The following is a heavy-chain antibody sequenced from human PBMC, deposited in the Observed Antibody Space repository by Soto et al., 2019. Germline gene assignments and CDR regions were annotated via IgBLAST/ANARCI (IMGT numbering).Heavy chain of an antibody. CDR2: IWYDGSNK. Sequence: GWSLRLSCAASGFTFSSYGMHWVRQATGKGLEWVAVIWYDGSNKYYADSVKGRFTISRDNSKNTLYLQMNSLRAEDTAVYYCARDQAAARRKASAFDIWGQGTMVTVSS. V-gene: IGHV3-33*01. CDR3: ARDQAAARRKASAFDI. D-gene: IGHD6-13*01. CDR1: GFTFSSYG. J-gene: IGHJ3*02.